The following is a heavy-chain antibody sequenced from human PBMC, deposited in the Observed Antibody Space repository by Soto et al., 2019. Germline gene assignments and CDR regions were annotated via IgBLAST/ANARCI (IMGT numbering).Heavy chain of an antibody. J-gene: IGHJ6*02. Sequence: VKVSCKASGYTFTSYGISWVRQAPGQGLEWMGWISAYNGNTNYAQKLQGRLTITKDTSKNQVVLTMTNMDPVDTATYYCIQSRCGGDCLQSYASYYYYGMDVWGQGTTVTVSS. CDR3: IQSRCGGDCLQSYASYYYYGMDV. V-gene: IGHV1-18*01. CDR2: ISAYNGNT. CDR1: GYTFTSYG. D-gene: IGHD2-21*02.